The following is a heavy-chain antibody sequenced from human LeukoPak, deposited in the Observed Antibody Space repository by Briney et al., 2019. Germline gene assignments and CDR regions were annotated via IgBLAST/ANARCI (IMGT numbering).Heavy chain of an antibody. D-gene: IGHD2-8*01. Sequence: GGSLSLSCAASGFTFSSYGMHWVRQAPGKGLEWVAVIWYDASNKYYAESVKGRFTISRDNSRNTLYLQMNSLRAGDTAVYYCARDRDCSNSVCYYFDYWGQGTLVTVSS. V-gene: IGHV3-33*01. CDR3: ARDRDCSNSVCYYFDY. CDR1: GFTFSSYG. J-gene: IGHJ4*02. CDR2: IWYDASNK.